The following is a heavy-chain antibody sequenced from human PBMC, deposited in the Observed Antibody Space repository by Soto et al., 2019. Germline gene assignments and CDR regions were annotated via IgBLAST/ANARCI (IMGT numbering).Heavy chain of an antibody. D-gene: IGHD2-2*01. CDR2: IYYSGST. V-gene: IGHV4-30-4*01. CDR3: ARWYTPYPKRRDIVLVPASNYYYYGMDV. CDR1: GGSISSGDYY. J-gene: IGHJ6*02. Sequence: SETLSLTCTVSGGSISSGDYYWSWIRQPPGKGLEWIGYIYYSGSTYYNPSLKSRVTISVDTSKNQFSLKLSSVTAADTAVYYCARWYTPYPKRRDIVLVPASNYYYYGMDVWGQGTTVTVSS.